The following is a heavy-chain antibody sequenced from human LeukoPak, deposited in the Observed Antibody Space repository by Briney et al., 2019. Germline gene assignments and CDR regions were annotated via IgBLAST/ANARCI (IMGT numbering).Heavy chain of an antibody. CDR1: GGSISSYY. CDR3: ARGYLQWLLYLDY. D-gene: IGHD3-3*01. J-gene: IGHJ4*02. CDR2: IYHSGST. V-gene: IGHV4-59*01. Sequence: SETLSLTCTVSGGSISSYYWSWIRQPPGKGLEWIGYIYHSGSTNYNPSLKSRVTISVDTSKNQFSLKLSSVTAADTAVYYCARGYLQWLLYLDYWGQGTLVTVSS.